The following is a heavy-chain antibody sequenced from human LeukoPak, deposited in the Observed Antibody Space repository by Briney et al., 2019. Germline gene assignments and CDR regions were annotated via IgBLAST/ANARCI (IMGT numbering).Heavy chain of an antibody. Sequence: GGSLRLSCAASGFTFSSYSMNWVRQAPGKGLEWVSYIGSSSSTIYYADSVKGRFTISRDNAKNSLYLQMNSLRDEDTAIYYCAKDGKAVAGTPPYNWFDPWGQGTLVTVSS. V-gene: IGHV3-48*02. CDR2: IGSSSSTI. D-gene: IGHD6-19*01. CDR3: AKDGKAVAGTPPYNWFDP. J-gene: IGHJ5*02. CDR1: GFTFSSYS.